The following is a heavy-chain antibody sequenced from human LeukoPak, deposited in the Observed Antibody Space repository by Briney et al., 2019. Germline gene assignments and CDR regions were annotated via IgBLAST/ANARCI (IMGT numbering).Heavy chain of an antibody. Sequence: ASVKVSCKASRYTFTSYYMHWVRQAPGQGLEWMGIINPSGGSTSYAQKFQGRVTMTRDMSTSTVYMELSSLRSEDTAVYYCARGRGSCYSRFDPWGQGTLVTVSS. V-gene: IGHV1-46*01. J-gene: IGHJ5*02. CDR2: INPSGGST. CDR1: RYTFTSYY. CDR3: ARGRGSCYSRFDP. D-gene: IGHD2-15*01.